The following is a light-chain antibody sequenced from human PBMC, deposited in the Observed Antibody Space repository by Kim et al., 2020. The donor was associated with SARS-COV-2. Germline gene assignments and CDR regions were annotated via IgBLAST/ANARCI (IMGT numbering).Light chain of an antibody. CDR1: KLGDKY. Sequence: SYELTQPPSVSVSPGQTASITCSGDKLGDKYACWYQQKPGQSPVLVIYEGTERPSGIPERFSGSKSGTTATLTISGTQAIDEADYYCQAWDSGTVIFGGGTQLTVL. J-gene: IGLJ2*01. CDR2: EGT. CDR3: QAWDSGTVI. V-gene: IGLV3-1*01.